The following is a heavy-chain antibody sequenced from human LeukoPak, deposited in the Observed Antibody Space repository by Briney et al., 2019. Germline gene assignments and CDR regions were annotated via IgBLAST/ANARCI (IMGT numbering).Heavy chain of an antibody. Sequence: SQTLSLTCAITGESVSSKSAAWNWIRQSPSRGLEWLGRTYYRSKWYREYAVSLRSRIIINPDTSRNQVSLDLQSVTPEDTAVYYCARSGGHFDYWGQGTLVTVSS. D-gene: IGHD3-16*01. CDR3: ARSGGHFDY. J-gene: IGHJ4*02. CDR2: TYYRSKWYR. V-gene: IGHV6-1*01. CDR1: GESVSSKSAA.